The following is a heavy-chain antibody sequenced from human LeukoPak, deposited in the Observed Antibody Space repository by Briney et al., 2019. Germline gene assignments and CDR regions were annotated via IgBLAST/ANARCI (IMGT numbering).Heavy chain of an antibody. CDR2: IDYGGTT. Sequence: PSETLSLTCTLSGDSITSTSYFWAWIRQPPGKGLEWIGSIDYGGTTYYNPSLESRVTMSVDTPKNQFSLKLTSVTAADTAIYYCARHPNYYDDYGFLQLDDLDFWAQGTLVTVSS. CDR3: ARHPNYYDDYGFLQLDDLDF. V-gene: IGHV4-39*01. J-gene: IGHJ4*02. CDR1: GDSITSTSYF. D-gene: IGHD3-16*01.